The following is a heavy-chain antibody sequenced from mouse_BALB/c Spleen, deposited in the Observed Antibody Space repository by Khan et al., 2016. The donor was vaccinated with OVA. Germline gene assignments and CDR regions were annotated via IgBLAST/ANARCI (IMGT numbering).Heavy chain of an antibody. J-gene: IGHJ4*01. V-gene: IGHV3-2*02. CDR1: GYSITSDYA. Sequence: QLEESGPGLVKPSQSLSLTCTVTGYSITSDYAWNWIRQFPGNKLEWMGYISYSGSTNYNPSLKSRISITRDTSKNQFFLQLNSVTTEDTATYYCARDGSRDNYAMDYGGQGTSVTVSS. CDR3: ARDGSRDNYAMDY. D-gene: IGHD2-3*01. CDR2: ISYSGST.